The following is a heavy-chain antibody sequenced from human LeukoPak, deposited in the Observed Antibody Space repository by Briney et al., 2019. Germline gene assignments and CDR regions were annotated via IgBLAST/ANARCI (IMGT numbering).Heavy chain of an antibody. CDR2: ISGSGDTI. V-gene: IGHV3-11*01. J-gene: IGHJ4*02. CDR1: GFTFSDYY. CDR3: ATPGGLDSYTAAAIVC. Sequence: GGSLRLSCAAYGFTFSDYYMGWIRQAPGKGLAWISYISGSGDTIYYADSVKGRFTISRDNAKNSLYLQMNNLRVVDTAVYYCATPGGLDSYTAAAIVCWGQGSLVTVSS. D-gene: IGHD6-25*01.